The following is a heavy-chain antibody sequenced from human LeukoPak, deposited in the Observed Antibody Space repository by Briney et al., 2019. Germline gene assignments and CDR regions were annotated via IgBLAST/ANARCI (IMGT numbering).Heavy chain of an antibody. V-gene: IGHV3-7*01. D-gene: IGHD3-22*01. CDR3: RTLYDSRGYQSDY. J-gene: IGHJ4*02. CDR2: IKHDGGEK. Sequence: PGGSLRHSCAASGFSFSRYWITWVRQAPGKGLEWLSNIKHDGGEKYYVDSVKGRFTISRDNAKNSLYLQVNSLRAEDTALYYCRTLYDSRGYQSDYWGQGTLVTVSS. CDR1: GFSFSRYW.